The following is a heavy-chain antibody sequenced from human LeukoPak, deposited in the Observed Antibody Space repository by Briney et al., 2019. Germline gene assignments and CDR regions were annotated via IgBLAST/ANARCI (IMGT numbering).Heavy chain of an antibody. CDR2: ISGSGGST. Sequence: GGSLRLSCAASGFTFSSYAMSWVRQAPGKGLEWVSAISGSGGSTYYADSVKGRFTISRDNSKNTLYLQMNSLRAEDTAVYHCAKDGYSSSFNWFDPWGQGTLVTVSS. V-gene: IGHV3-23*01. CDR3: AKDGYSSSFNWFDP. J-gene: IGHJ5*02. D-gene: IGHD6-13*01. CDR1: GFTFSSYA.